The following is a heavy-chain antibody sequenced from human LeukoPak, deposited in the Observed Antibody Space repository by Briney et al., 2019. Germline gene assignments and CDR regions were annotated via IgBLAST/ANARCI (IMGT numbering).Heavy chain of an antibody. V-gene: IGHV4-59*12. D-gene: IGHD6-19*01. CDR3: ARDRGNGWNHPAD. J-gene: IGHJ4*02. CDR2: IYYSGST. Sequence: SETLSLTCTVSGGSISSYYWSWIRQPPGKGLEWIGYIYYSGSTNYNPSLKSRVTISVDTSKNQFSLKLSSVTPEDTAVYYCARDRGNGWNHPADWGQGTLVTVSS. CDR1: GGSISSYY.